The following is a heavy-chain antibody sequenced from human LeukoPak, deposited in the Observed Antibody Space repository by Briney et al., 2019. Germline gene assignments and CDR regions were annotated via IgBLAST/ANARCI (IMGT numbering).Heavy chain of an antibody. J-gene: IGHJ4*02. CDR2: INPNSGVT. CDR3: ARVTTTSCYDY. V-gene: IGHV1-2*02. CDR1: GYSFTFPAFH. Sequence: ASVKVSCKTSGYSFTFPAFHRHWVRQAPGQGLEWMGWINPNSGVTNFAQKFQGRVTMTRDTSISTAYMELSRLRSDDTAVYYCARVTTTSCYDYWGQGTLVTVSS. D-gene: IGHD2-2*01.